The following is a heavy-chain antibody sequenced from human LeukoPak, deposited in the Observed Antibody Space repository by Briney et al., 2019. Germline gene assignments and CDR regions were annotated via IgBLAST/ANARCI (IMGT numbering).Heavy chain of an antibody. CDR1: GYTFTSYG. D-gene: IGHD5-18*01. V-gene: IGHV1-8*02. Sequence: ASVKDSCKASGYTFTSYGISWVRQATGQGLEWMGWMNPNSGNTGYAQKFQGRVTMTRNTSISTAYMELSSLRSEDTAVYYCARADTGADAFDIWGQGTMVTVSS. J-gene: IGHJ3*02. CDR2: MNPNSGNT. CDR3: ARADTGADAFDI.